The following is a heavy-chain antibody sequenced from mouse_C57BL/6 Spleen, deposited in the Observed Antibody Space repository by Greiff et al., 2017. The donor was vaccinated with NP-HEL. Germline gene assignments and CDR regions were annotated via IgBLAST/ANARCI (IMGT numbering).Heavy chain of an antibody. D-gene: IGHD1-1*01. Sequence: QVQLKQPGAELVMPGASVKLSCKASGYTFTSYWMHWVKQRPGQGLEWIGEIDPSDSYTNYNQKFKGKSTLTVDKSSSTAYMQLSSLTSEDSAVYYCARTTVVAYFDYWGQGTTLTVSS. CDR1: GYTFTSYW. CDR2: IDPSDSYT. V-gene: IGHV1-69*01. CDR3: ARTTVVAYFDY. J-gene: IGHJ2*01.